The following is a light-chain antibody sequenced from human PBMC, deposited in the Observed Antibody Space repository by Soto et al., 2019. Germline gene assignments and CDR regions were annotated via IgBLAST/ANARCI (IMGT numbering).Light chain of an antibody. V-gene: IGKV1-5*01. CDR2: DVS. J-gene: IGKJ1*01. CDR1: QRISYW. CDR3: QQYDSYPWT. Sequence: DIKMTQSPSTLSAFVGDRLTITGRASQRISYWLAWYQQKPGKARKFLIYDVSTLESGVTSRFSGSGSGTEFTLTISSLQPDDFATYFCQQYDSYPWTFGQGTKVDIK.